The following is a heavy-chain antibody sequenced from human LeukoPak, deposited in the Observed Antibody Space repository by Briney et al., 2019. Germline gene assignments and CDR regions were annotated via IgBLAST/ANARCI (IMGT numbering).Heavy chain of an antibody. D-gene: IGHD5-24*01. CDR2: IYSGGTT. Sequence: GGSLRLSCAASGFIVSSNYMSWVRQAPGKGLEWVSVIYSGGTTYYADSVKGRFTISRDNSKNTLYLQINSLRVEDAAVYYRAKGGGSAWLGDWGQGTLVTVSS. CDR3: AKGGGSAWLGD. CDR1: GFIVSSNY. J-gene: IGHJ4*02. V-gene: IGHV3-53*01.